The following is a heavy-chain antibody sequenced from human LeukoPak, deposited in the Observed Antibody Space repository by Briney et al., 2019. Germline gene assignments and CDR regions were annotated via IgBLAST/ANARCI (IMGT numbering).Heavy chain of an antibody. CDR2: ISGSGDRT. CDR3: AGPVGFDY. D-gene: IGHD1-26*01. J-gene: IGHJ4*02. V-gene: IGHV3-23*01. CDR1: GFTFSTYA. Sequence: PGGSLRLSCVASGFTFSTYAMNWVRQAPGKGLEWVSTISGSGDRTYYAGFVKGRFTISRDNPKNTLFLQMNSLRAEDTAIYYCAGPVGFDYWGQGTLVTVSS.